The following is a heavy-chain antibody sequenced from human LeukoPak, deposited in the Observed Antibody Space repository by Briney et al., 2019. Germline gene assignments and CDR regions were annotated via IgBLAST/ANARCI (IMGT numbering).Heavy chain of an antibody. J-gene: IGHJ4*02. CDR3: ARHPGVEYYYDSSGFYY. D-gene: IGHD3-22*01. V-gene: IGHV1-18*01. CDR1: GYTFTSYG. Sequence: ASVKVSCKAPGYTFTSYGISWVRQAPGQGLEWMGWISAYNGNTNYAQKLQGRVTMTTDTSTSTAYMELRSLRSDDTAVYYCARHPGVEYYYDSSGFYYWGQGTLVTVSS. CDR2: ISAYNGNT.